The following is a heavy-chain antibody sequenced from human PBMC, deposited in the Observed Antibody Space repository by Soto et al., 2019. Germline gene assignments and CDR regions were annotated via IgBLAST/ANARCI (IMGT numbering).Heavy chain of an antibody. CDR2: IKSKTSGETR. J-gene: IGHJ4*02. Sequence: EVQVVESGGGLVKPGGSLRLSCAASGFAFSPAWMTWVRQAPGKGLEWVSLIKSKTSGETRAYAAPVKGRFTITRDDSENSVFLQMDSLKTEDTAVYYCVIDDAARGFGELDYWGRGTLVTVS. CDR1: GFAFSPAW. CDR3: VIDDAARGFGELDY. V-gene: IGHV3-15*01. D-gene: IGHD3-10*01.